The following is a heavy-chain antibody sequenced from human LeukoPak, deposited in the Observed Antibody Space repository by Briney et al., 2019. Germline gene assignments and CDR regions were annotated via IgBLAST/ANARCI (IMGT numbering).Heavy chain of an antibody. V-gene: IGHV4-39*07. D-gene: IGHD3-3*01. CDR3: ARDSRITIFGVVTNDAFDI. J-gene: IGHJ3*02. CDR1: GGSISSSSYY. Sequence: SETLSLTCTVSGGSISSSSYYWAWIRQPPGKGLEWIGRIYYSGSTYYNPSLKSRVTISVDTSKNQFSLKLSSVTAADTAVYYCARDSRITIFGVVTNDAFDIWGQGTMVTVSS. CDR2: IYYSGST.